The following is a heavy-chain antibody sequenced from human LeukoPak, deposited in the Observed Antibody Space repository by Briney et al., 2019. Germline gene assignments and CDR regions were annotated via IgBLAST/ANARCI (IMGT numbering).Heavy chain of an antibody. CDR2: ISHSGST. CDR3: ARVKGSYYYGSGSQASQPFDY. CDR1: GVSFSGYY. J-gene: IGHJ4*02. V-gene: IGHV4-34*01. D-gene: IGHD3-10*01. Sequence: SETLSLTCSVSGVSFSGYYWSWVRQPPGKGLEWIGEISHSGSTKYYPSLTSRVTIAVDTSKNQFSLKLSSVAAADTAVDYCARVKGSYYYGSGSQASQPFDYWGQGTLVTVSS.